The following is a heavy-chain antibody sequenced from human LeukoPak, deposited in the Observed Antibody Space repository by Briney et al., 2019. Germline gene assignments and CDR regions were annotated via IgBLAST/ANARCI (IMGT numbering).Heavy chain of an antibody. Sequence: GGSLRLSCATSGFTFSNYAMSWVRQAPGKGLEWVSAIRGSGDMTYYADSVKGRFTVARDNSKNTLYLQMNSLRAEDTAVYYCAKDRQQLVKGYWGQGTLVTVSS. CDR1: GFTFSNYA. V-gene: IGHV3-23*01. J-gene: IGHJ4*02. D-gene: IGHD6-13*01. CDR2: IRGSGDMT. CDR3: AKDRQQLVKGY.